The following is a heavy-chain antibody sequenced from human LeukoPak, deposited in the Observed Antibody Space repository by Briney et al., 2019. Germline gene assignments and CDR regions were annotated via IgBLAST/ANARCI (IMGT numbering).Heavy chain of an antibody. CDR2: ISGSGGRT. V-gene: IGHV3-23*01. J-gene: IGHJ4*02. D-gene: IGHD2-21*01. CDR1: GFTFSSYA. Sequence: GGSLRLSXAASGFTFSSYAMSWVRQAPGKGLEWVSAISGSGGRTYYADSVRGRFTISRDNSKNTVYVQMNSLRAEDTAVYFCVVVSYCAVDCYDYWGQGTLVTVSS. CDR3: VVVSYCAVDCYDY.